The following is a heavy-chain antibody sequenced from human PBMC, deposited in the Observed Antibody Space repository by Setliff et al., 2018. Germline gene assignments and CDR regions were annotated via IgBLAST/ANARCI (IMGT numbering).Heavy chain of an antibody. CDR1: GFTFSNYR. Sequence: GGSLRLSCAASGFTFSNYRMHWVRQAPGKGLEWVAVIWHDGGNKYHADSVKGRFTISRDNSKNTLYLQMNSLRPEDTAVYYCARTCSGSGSYAGLESWGQGTPVTVSS. CDR3: ARTCSGSGSYAGLES. D-gene: IGHD2-15*01. CDR2: IWHDGGNK. J-gene: IGHJ4*02. V-gene: IGHV3-33*08.